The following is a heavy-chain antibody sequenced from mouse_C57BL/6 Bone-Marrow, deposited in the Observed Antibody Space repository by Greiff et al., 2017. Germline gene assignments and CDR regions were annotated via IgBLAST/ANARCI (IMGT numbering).Heavy chain of an antibody. J-gene: IGHJ1*03. CDR1: GYAFSSYW. CDR3: ARDGNPHWYFDV. Sequence: QVQLQQSGAELVKPGASVKISCKASGYAFSSYWMNWVKQRPGKGLEWIGQIYPGDGDTNYNGKFKGKATLTADKSSSTAYMQLSSLTSADSAVYFCARDGNPHWYFDVWGTGTTVTVSS. V-gene: IGHV1-80*01. D-gene: IGHD2-1*01. CDR2: IYPGDGDT.